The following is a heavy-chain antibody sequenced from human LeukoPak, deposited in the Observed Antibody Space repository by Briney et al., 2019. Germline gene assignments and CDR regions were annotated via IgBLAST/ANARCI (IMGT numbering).Heavy chain of an antibody. V-gene: IGHV3-23*01. Sequence: PGGSLRLSCAASGFTFSSYAMSWVRQAPGKGLEGVSAISGSGGSTYYADSVKGRFTISRDNSKNTLYLQMNSLRAEDTAVYYCARDRLVRGVIKFDPWGQGTLVTVSS. CDR1: GFTFSSYA. CDR2: ISGSGGST. D-gene: IGHD3-10*01. J-gene: IGHJ5*02. CDR3: ARDRLVRGVIKFDP.